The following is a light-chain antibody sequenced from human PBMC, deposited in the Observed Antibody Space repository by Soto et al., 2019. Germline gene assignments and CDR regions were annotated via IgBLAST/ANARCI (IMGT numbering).Light chain of an antibody. V-gene: IGKV1-5*01. CDR1: QNIRNW. Sequence: DIQMTQSPSTLSASIGDRVPITCRASQNIRNWLAWYQQKPGKDPKILIYDVSSLESGVPPRFSGSGSGTDFTLAISRLQTEDSATYDCLQEINYPWTFGQGTKVDIK. J-gene: IGKJ1*01. CDR3: LQEINYPWT. CDR2: DVS.